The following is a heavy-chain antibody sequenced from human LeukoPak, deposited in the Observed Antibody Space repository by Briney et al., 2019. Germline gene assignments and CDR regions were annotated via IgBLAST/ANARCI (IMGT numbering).Heavy chain of an antibody. V-gene: IGHV1-46*01. CDR3: ARDQRRYYDSSGYLDY. CDR2: INPSGGST. J-gene: IGHJ4*02. Sequence: ASVKVSCKASGYTFTSYYMHWVRQAPGQGLEWMGIINPSGGSTSYAQKFQGRVTMTRDTSTSTVYMELSSLRSEDMAVYYCARDQRRYYDSSGYLDYWGQGTLVTVSS. CDR1: GYTFTSYY. D-gene: IGHD3-22*01.